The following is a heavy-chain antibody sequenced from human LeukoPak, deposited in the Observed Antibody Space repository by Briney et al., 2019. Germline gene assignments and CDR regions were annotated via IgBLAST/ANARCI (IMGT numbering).Heavy chain of an antibody. CDR2: IKQDGSEK. Sequence: GGSLRLSCAASGFTFSTYWMSWVRQAPGKGLEWVANIKQDGSEKYYVDSVKGRFTISRDNAKNSLYLQMNSLRAEDTAVYYCARDRDYGGSPSDYWGQGTLVTVSS. J-gene: IGHJ4*02. D-gene: IGHD4-23*01. CDR1: GFTFSTYW. CDR3: ARDRDYGGSPSDY. V-gene: IGHV3-7*01.